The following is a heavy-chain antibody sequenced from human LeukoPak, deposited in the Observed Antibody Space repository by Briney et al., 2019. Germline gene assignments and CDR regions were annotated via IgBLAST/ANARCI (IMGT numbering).Heavy chain of an antibody. V-gene: IGHV1-2*02. J-gene: IGHJ4*02. D-gene: IGHD1-26*01. CDR2: INPNSGGT. CDR1: GYTFTGYY. CDR3: ARGGGSYYMLDY. Sequence: ASVTVSCKASGYTFTGYYMHWVRQAPGQGLEGMGWINPNSGGTNYAQTFQGRVTITRDTSISTAYMELSRLRSDDTAVYYCARGGGSYYMLDYWGQGTLVTVSS.